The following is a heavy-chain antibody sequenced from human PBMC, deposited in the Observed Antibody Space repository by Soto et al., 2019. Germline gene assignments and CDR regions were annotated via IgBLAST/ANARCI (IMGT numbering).Heavy chain of an antibody. J-gene: IGHJ6*02. CDR1: GLTVSHNY. Sequence: PGGSLRLSCVASGLTVSHNYMAWVRQAPEMGLEWVSILYTEGTTYYADSVKGRFTIFRDSSKNTLFLQMDSLRAEDTAVYYCVRPRPSGENYGMDVWGQGTTVTVSS. D-gene: IGHD3-16*01. CDR2: LYTEGTT. V-gene: IGHV3-53*01. CDR3: VRPRPSGENYGMDV.